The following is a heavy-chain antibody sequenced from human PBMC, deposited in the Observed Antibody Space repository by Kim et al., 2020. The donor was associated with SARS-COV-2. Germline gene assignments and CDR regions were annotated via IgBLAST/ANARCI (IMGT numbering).Heavy chain of an antibody. CDR3: ARRSSSGYEYFDY. CDR1: GYSFTSHW. V-gene: IGHV5-51*01. Sequence: GESLKISCQGSGYSFTSHWIGGVRQMPGKGLEWMGIIFSGDSDTRYNPPFRGQVIIPADKSITTAYLQWSSLRASDTAIYYCARRSSSGYEYFDYWGQGTLVAVYS. D-gene: IGHD5-12*01. J-gene: IGHJ4*02. CDR2: IFSGDSDT.